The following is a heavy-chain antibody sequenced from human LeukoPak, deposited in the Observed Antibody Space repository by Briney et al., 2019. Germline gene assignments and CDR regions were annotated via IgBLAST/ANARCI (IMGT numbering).Heavy chain of an antibody. CDR2: ITSSGTYT. Sequence: PGGSLRPSCAASGFTFSDYYMNWIRQAPGKGLEWVSYITSSGTYTNYADSVKGRFTISRDNAKNSLYLQMNSLRAEDTAVYYCARAPFRYCSGGSCTLGDYWGQGTLVTVSS. CDR3: ARAPFRYCSGGSCTLGDY. J-gene: IGHJ4*02. V-gene: IGHV3-11*05. CDR1: GFTFSDYY. D-gene: IGHD2-15*01.